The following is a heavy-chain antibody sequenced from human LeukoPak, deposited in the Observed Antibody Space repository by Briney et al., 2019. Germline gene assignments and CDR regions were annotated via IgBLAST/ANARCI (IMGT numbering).Heavy chain of an antibody. CDR2: IISDVSST. Sequence: HGASLRLSCAAAGFTFSTYWVHWARQAPGKGLVSVPRIISDVSSTIHADSVKGRFTICRANAKNTLYLQMNSLRADDTAVDYSAICGVYSTSAVDYWAQGTLVPVS. D-gene: IGHD6-6*01. CDR1: GFTFSTYW. V-gene: IGHV3-74*01. CDR3: AICGVYSTSAVDY. J-gene: IGHJ4*02.